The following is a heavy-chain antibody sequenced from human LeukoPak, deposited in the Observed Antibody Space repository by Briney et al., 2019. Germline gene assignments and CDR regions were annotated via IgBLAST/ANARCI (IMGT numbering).Heavy chain of an antibody. D-gene: IGHD3-3*01. CDR3: ARQEGVLRFLEWFPSRYGMDV. CDR1: GGTFSSYA. J-gene: IGHJ6*02. Sequence: SVKVSCKASGGTFSSYAISWVRQAPGQGLEWMGGIIPIFGTANYAQKFQGRVTITADESTSTAYMELSSLRSEDTAVYYCARQEGVLRFLEWFPSRYGMDVWGQGTTVTVSS. V-gene: IGHV1-69*13. CDR2: IIPIFGTA.